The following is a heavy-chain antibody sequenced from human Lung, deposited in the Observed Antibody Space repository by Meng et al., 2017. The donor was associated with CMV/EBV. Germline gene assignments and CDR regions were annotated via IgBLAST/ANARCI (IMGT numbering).Heavy chain of an antibody. D-gene: IGHD3-3*01. J-gene: IGHJ6*02. CDR3: ARDYLIVGILEWLPFQRPSSNYYYYYGKDV. CDR1: GFTFSSYW. CDR2: INSDGSST. V-gene: IGHV3-74*01. Sequence: ESLKISXAGSGFTFSSYWMHWVRQGPGKGLVWVSRINSDGSSTTYADSVKGRFTVSRDNAKNTLYLQMNNLRAEDTAVYYCARDYLIVGILEWLPFQRPSSNYYYYYGKDVWGQGTTVTVSS.